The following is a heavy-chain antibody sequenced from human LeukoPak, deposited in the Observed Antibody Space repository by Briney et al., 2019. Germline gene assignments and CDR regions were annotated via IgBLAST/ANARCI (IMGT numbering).Heavy chain of an antibody. Sequence: PSETLSLTCTVSCYSISSGYYWGWIRQPPGKGPERIGSIYHSGSTYYNPSLKNPATISINKSKNQFSLKMISVTAADTAEFFGARDSGSGIDYWGQGTLVTVSS. CDR1: CYSISSGYY. J-gene: IGHJ4*02. CDR2: IYHSGST. D-gene: IGHD3-10*01. V-gene: IGHV4-38-2*02. CDR3: ARDSGSGIDY.